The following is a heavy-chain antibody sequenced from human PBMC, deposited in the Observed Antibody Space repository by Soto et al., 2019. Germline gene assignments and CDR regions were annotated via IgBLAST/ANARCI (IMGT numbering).Heavy chain of an antibody. J-gene: IGHJ4*02. CDR2: IYYSGRA. CDR3: ARETGYVDYDWGHYRTRGRFAF. Sequence: PSETLSLTCIVSGDSIDRYYWSWIRQSPGKGLEWIGYIYYSGRANYNRSFKSRATISIDTSKSQLSLRLTSVTAADTARYYCARETGYVDYDWGHYRTRGRFAFWGLGSLVT. V-gene: IGHV4-59*01. CDR1: GDSIDRYY. D-gene: IGHD3-16*01.